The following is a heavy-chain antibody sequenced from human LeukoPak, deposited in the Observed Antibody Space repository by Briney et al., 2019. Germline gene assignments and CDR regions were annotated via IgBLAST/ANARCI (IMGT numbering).Heavy chain of an antibody. CDR2: ISGSGGST. CDR1: GFTFSSYA. Sequence: GGSLRLPCAASGFTFSSYAMSWVRQAPGKGLEWVSAISGSGGSTYYADSVKGRFTISRDNSKNTLYLQMNSLRAEDTAVYYCAKAINYYGSGSDYWGQGTLVTVSS. V-gene: IGHV3-23*01. CDR3: AKAINYYGSGSDY. J-gene: IGHJ4*02. D-gene: IGHD3-10*01.